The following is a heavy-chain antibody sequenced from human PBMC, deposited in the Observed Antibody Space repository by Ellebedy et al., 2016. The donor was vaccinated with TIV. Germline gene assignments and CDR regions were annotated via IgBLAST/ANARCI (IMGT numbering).Heavy chain of an antibody. CDR1: GYSFTSSD. V-gene: IGHV1-8*02. J-gene: IGHJ5*02. D-gene: IGHD6-19*01. CDR2: MNPSSGST. Sequence: ASVKVSCXASGYSFTSSDINWVRQATGQGLEWMGWMNPSSGSTGYAQKFQGRVTMTRNTAISTAYMELSSLRSEDTAVYYCARLLIGMAVAATIPEIPNWFDLWGQGTLVTVSS. CDR3: ARLLIGMAVAATIPEIPNWFDL.